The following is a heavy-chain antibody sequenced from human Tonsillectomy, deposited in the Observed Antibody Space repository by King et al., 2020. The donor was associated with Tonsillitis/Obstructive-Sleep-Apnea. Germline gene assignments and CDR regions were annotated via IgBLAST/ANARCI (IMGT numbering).Heavy chain of an antibody. V-gene: IGHV5-51*01. Sequence: QLVQSGAEVKKPGESLKISCKGSGYSFTTNWIAWVRQMPGKGLEWMGIIYPGDSDTRYIPSFQGQVTISVDKSISTVYLQWSSLKASDTAMYYCARGNTLTTIIPPDAFDVWGQGTMVTVSS. J-gene: IGHJ3*01. D-gene: IGHD4-17*01. CDR3: ARGNTLTTIIPPDAFDV. CDR1: GYSFTTNW. CDR2: IYPGDSDT.